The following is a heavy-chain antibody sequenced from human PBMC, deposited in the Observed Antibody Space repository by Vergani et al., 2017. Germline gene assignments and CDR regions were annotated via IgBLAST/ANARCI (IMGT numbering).Heavy chain of an antibody. V-gene: IGHV3-30*02. CDR2: TRYDGIVE. CDR1: GFTFTNYG. D-gene: IGHD2-15*01. J-gene: IGHJ4*02. Sequence: QVQLVESGRGVVQPGGSLRLSCAASGFTFTNYGMHWVRQAPGKGLEWVAFTRYDGIVEYYGDSVRGRFTISRYNSKNTLYLQMNRLRPEDTAVYYCATASAAYWRGASCYDFFEYWGQGTLVTVAS. CDR3: ATASAAYWRGASCYDFFEY.